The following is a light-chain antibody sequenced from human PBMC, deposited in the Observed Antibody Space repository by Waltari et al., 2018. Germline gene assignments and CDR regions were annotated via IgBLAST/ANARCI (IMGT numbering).Light chain of an antibody. CDR1: SSNIGSNY. Sequence: QSVLTQPPSASGTPGQRVTISCSGSSSNIGSNYVYWYQQPPGTAPKLLNYSNNQRPSGVPDRFSCSKSGTSASLAISGLRSEDEADYYCAAWDDSLSGVVFGGGTKLTVL. CDR3: AAWDDSLSGVV. J-gene: IGLJ2*01. V-gene: IGLV1-47*02. CDR2: SNN.